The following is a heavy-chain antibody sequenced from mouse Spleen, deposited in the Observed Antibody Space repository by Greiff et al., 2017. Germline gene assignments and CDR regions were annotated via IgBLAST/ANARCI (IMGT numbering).Heavy chain of an antibody. D-gene: IGHD2-4*01. Sequence: EVKLQESGPELVKPGDSVKISCKASGYSFTGYFMNWVMQSHGKSLEWIGRINPYDGDTFYNQKFKGKATLTVDKSSSTAHMELRSLTSEDSAVYYCARGDYDEEFAYWGQGTLVTVSA. CDR2: INPYDGDT. J-gene: IGHJ3*01. CDR3: ARGDYDEEFAY. V-gene: IGHV1-20*01. CDR1: GYSFTGYF.